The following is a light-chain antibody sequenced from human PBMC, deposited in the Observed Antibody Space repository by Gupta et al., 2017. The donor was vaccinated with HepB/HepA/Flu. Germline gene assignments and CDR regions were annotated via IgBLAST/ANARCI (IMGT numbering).Light chain of an antibody. CDR1: SSNIGADYS. J-gene: IGLJ2*01. CDR2: NNA. CDR3: QSYDSSHVL. Sequence: QSVLTQPPSISGAPGQRVIISCTGTSSNIGADYSVHWYQRFPGTAPKRVIYNNALRSAGVPGRFSGSRSGTSASLTITILQAEDEADYFCQSYDSSHVLFGGGTKLTVL. V-gene: IGLV1-40*01.